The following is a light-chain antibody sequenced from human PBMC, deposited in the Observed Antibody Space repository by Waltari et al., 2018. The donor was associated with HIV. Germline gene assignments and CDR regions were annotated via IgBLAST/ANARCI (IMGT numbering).Light chain of an antibody. CDR2: MFS. Sequence: VRPQPPLSLSVTLGHPASIPCRSSRTLVYRVGNPYLTWFHQRPGQSPSRLFYMFSRGDSGSPDRCSGSAADTEVALRISRVEAEDVGVYYCTQGTLWHTFGQGTRLEIK. J-gene: IGKJ5*01. V-gene: IGKV2-30*01. CDR3: TQGTLWHT. CDR1: RTLVYRVGNPY.